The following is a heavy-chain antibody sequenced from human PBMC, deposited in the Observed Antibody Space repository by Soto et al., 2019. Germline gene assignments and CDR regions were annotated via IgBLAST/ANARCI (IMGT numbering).Heavy chain of an antibody. V-gene: IGHV3-23*01. D-gene: IGHD3-10*01. CDR3: AKGGVWVGNYGMDV. CDR2: ISGSGGST. Sequence: EVQLLESGGGLVQPGGSLRLSCAASGFTFSSYAMSWVRQAPGKGLEWVSAISGSGGSTYYADSVKGRFTISRDKSKNTLYMDMNSLRAEDTAVYYCAKGGVWVGNYGMDVWGQGTTVTVSS. CDR1: GFTFSSYA. J-gene: IGHJ6*02.